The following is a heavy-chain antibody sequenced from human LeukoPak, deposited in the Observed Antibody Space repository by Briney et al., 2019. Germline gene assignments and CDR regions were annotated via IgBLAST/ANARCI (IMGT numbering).Heavy chain of an antibody. V-gene: IGHV3-23*01. J-gene: IGHJ4*02. D-gene: IGHD5-24*01. Sequence: TGGSLRLSCVASGFTYSSYATSWVRQAPGKGLEWVSAISGSGGSTYYADSVKGRFTISRDNSKNTLYLQMNSLRAEDTAVYYCAKDLGTRDGFDYWGQGTLVTVSS. CDR1: GFTYSSYA. CDR2: ISGSGGST. CDR3: AKDLGTRDGFDY.